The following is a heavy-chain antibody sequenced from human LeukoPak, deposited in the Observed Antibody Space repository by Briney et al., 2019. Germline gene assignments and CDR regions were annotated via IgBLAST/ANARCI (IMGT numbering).Heavy chain of an antibody. CDR2: VNLQGST. CDR3: AIGERFIDAFEF. Sequence: PSETLSLTCGVSGGSITNTNYWTWVRQPPGKGLEWIGEVNLQGSTNYNPSLMGRVAISVDKSENHISLQLTSVTAADTAVYYCAIGERFIDAFEFWGQGTVATVSS. V-gene: IGHV4-4*02. J-gene: IGHJ3*01. CDR1: GGSITNTNY.